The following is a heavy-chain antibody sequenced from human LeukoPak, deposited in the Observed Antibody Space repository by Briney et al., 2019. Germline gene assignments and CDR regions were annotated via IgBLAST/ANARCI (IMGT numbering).Heavy chain of an antibody. Sequence: ASVKVSCKASGYTFTGYYMHWVRQAPGQGLEWMGRINPNSGGTNYAQKFQGRVTMTRDTSISTAYMELSRLRSDDTAVYYCARDGGSGSCYGGKYYFDYWGQGTLVTVSS. CDR1: GYTFTGYY. CDR3: ARDGGSGSCYGGKYYFDY. CDR2: INPNSGGT. D-gene: IGHD1-26*01. V-gene: IGHV1-2*06. J-gene: IGHJ4*02.